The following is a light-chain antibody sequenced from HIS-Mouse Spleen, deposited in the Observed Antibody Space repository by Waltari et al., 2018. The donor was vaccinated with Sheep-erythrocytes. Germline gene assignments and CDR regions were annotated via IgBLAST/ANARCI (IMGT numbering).Light chain of an antibody. V-gene: IGLV2-11*01. CDR2: DVS. CDR3: CSYAGSYNHV. J-gene: IGLJ1*01. Sequence: QSPLTQPRSVSGSTGQSVTLSCTGTSSDVGGYNYVSWYQQHPAKTPTLMIYDVSKRPSGVPDRFSGSKSGNTASLTISGLQAEDEADYYCCSYAGSYNHVFATGTKVTVL. CDR1: SSDVGGYNY.